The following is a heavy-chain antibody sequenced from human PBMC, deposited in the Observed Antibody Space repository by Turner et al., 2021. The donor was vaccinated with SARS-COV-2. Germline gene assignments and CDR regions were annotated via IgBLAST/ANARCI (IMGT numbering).Heavy chain of an antibody. CDR1: GSTFSSYG. J-gene: IGHJ4*02. CDR3: ARPIPSYSSGWYGCYFDY. CDR2: IWYDGSNR. D-gene: IGHD6-19*01. Sequence: QVQLVESGGGVVPPGRSLRLSCAQSGSTFSSYGMHWVRQAPGKGLEWVAFIWYDGSNRYYADSVKGRFTISRDNSKNTLSLQMNSLRAEDTAVYYCARPIPSYSSGWYGCYFDYWGQGTLVTVSS. V-gene: IGHV3-33*01.